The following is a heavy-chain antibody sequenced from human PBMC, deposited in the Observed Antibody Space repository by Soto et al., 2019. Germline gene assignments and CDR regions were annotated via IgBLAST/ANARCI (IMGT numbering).Heavy chain of an antibody. CDR3: ARLVRYSGSYYFDY. D-gene: IGHD1-26*01. Sequence: PSETLSLTCTVSGDSISSYYCMWIRQPPGKGLESIGYLYYGRSANYNPSLKSRVTLSVDTSTNQCSLTLSSVTAADTAVYYCARLVRYSGSYYFDYWGQGTLVTVSS. V-gene: IGHV4-59*12. J-gene: IGHJ4*02. CDR2: LYYGRSA. CDR1: GDSISSYY.